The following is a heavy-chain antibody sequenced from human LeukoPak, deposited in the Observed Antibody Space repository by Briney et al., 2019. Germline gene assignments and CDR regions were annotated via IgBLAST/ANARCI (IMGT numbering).Heavy chain of an antibody. V-gene: IGHV3-23*01. Sequence: GGSLRLSCAASGFTISTYGMTWVRQAPGKGLEWVSSFSGTDGGTYYADSVKGRFTISRDNSKNTLYLQMNSLRAEDTAVYYCARDLNWETYWGQGTLVSVSS. CDR3: ARDLNWETY. CDR1: GFTISTYG. CDR2: FSGTDGGT. D-gene: IGHD7-27*01. J-gene: IGHJ4*02.